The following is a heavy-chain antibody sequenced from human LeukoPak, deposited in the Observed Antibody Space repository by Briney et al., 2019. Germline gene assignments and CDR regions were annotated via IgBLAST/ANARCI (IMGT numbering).Heavy chain of an antibody. CDR1: GFTFSSYA. Sequence: GGSLRLSCAASGFTFSSYAMQWVSQAPGKGLEWVAVISYDGSNKYYADSVKGRFTISRDNSKNTLYLQMNSLRAEDTAVYYCARGVVVTANPADSFDIWGQGTMVTVSS. J-gene: IGHJ3*02. D-gene: IGHD2-21*02. V-gene: IGHV3-30-3*01. CDR3: ARGVVVTANPADSFDI. CDR2: ISYDGSNK.